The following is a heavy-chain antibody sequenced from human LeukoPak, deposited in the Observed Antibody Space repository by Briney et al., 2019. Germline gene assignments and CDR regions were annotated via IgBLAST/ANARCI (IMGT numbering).Heavy chain of an antibody. CDR3: ARDKVGIAAAAPAFDP. Sequence: PGGSLRLSCAASGFTFSSYEMNWVRQAPGKGLEWVSYISSSGSTIYYADSVKGRFTISRDNAKNSLYLQMNSLRAEDTAVYYCARDKVGIAAAAPAFDPWGQGTLVTVSS. CDR2: ISSSGSTI. D-gene: IGHD6-13*01. CDR1: GFTFSSYE. V-gene: IGHV3-48*03. J-gene: IGHJ5*02.